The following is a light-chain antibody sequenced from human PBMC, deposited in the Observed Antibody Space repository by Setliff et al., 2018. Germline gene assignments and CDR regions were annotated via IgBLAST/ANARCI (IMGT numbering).Light chain of an antibody. CDR3: SSYAGTNNPYV. J-gene: IGLJ1*01. Sequence: QSVLTQPPSASGSPGQSLIISCTGTSRDVGSSTFVSWYQQHPGKAPKLLIYEISKRPSGVPDRFSGSKSGNTASLTVSGLQAEDEADYYCSSYAGTNNPYVFGSGTKGTV. CDR2: EIS. V-gene: IGLV2-8*01. CDR1: SRDVGSSTF.